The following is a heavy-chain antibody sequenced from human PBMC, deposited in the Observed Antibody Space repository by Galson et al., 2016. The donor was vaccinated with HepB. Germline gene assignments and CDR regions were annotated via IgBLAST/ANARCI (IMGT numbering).Heavy chain of an antibody. CDR2: ISYDGSRK. Sequence: SLRLSCAASGFIFSQFAVHWVRQAPGKGLEWVAVISYDGSRKYYTDSVKGRFTVSRDESKNSVFLQMNTLRPEDTAVYYCARDQKYSGTDFYFTMDVWGKGATVTVSS. CDR3: ARDQKYSGTDFYFTMDV. J-gene: IGHJ6*03. CDR1: GFIFSQFA. V-gene: IGHV3-30*14. D-gene: IGHD5-12*01.